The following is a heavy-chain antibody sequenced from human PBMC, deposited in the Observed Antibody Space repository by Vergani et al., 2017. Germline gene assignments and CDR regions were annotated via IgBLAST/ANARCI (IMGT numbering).Heavy chain of an antibody. CDR3: VRREGHNQAPFDN. D-gene: IGHD5-24*01. J-gene: IGHJ4*02. Sequence: VQLVESGGGEVQPGRSLRLSCSAAGFPFSDYGVHWVRQVPGKGLVWVAGINWNGGTTIYGDPVTGRFTISRDNAKNSLYLQMNSLRDGDTALYYCVRREGHNQAPFDNWGQGTLVIVSS. CDR2: INWNGGTT. V-gene: IGHV3-20*04. CDR1: GFPFSDYG.